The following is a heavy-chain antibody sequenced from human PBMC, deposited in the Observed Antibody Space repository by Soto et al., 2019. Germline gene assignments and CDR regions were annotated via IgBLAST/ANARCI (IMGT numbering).Heavy chain of an antibody. CDR2: IYYSGST. J-gene: IGHJ6*02. V-gene: IGHV4-59*01. D-gene: IGHD6-13*01. CDR1: GGSISSYY. Sequence: PSETLSLTCTASGGSISSYYWSWIRQPPGKGLEWIGYIYYSGSTNYNPSLKSRVTISVDTSKNQFSLKLSSVTAADTAVYYCARESSSWTGGGYYYYYGMDVWGQGTTVTVSS. CDR3: ARESSSWTGGGYYYYYGMDV.